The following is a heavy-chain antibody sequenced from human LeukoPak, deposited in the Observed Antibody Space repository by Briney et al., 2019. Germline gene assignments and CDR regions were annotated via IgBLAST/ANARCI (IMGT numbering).Heavy chain of an antibody. J-gene: IGHJ6*03. Sequence: SETLSLTCTVSGGFISSSSYYWGWIRQPPGKGLEGIGSIYYSGSTYYSPSLKSRVTMSVDTSKTQFSLKLSSVTAADTAVYYCARAVGSGSFQTYYYYMDVWGKGTTVTISS. V-gene: IGHV4-39*07. CDR3: ARAVGSGSFQTYYYYMDV. CDR2: IYYSGST. D-gene: IGHD3-10*01. CDR1: GGFISSSSYY.